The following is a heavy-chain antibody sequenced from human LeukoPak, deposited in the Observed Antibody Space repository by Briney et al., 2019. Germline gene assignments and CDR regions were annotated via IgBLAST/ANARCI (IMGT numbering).Heavy chain of an antibody. CDR2: IYPNNGAT. J-gene: IGHJ4*02. Sequence: GSVNVSCTASGYTFSGTGWYLYWLRQAPGQGLECMGWIYPNNGATAYAQKFQSRVAMTRDRSISTASMGLRRLRPDDTPVFYCARDGPAQMVEFDYWGQGTVVGVPS. CDR1: GYTFSGTGWY. V-gene: IGHV1-2*02. D-gene: IGHD3-10*01. CDR3: ARDGPAQMVEFDY.